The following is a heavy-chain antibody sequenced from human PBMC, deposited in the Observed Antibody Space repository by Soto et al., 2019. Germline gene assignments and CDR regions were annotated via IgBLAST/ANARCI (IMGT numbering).Heavy chain of an antibody. CDR1: GITVSSNY. CDR2: IYSGGST. D-gene: IGHD5-18*01. Sequence: EVQLVESGGGLIQPGGSLRLSCAASGITVSSNYMSWVRQAPGKGLEWVPVIYSGGSTYYADSVKGRFTIYRDNSKKTRYLKMNSLRAEYTAVYYCAREYSYGYYYYYGMDVWGQGTTVTVSS. J-gene: IGHJ6*02. V-gene: IGHV3-53*01. CDR3: AREYSYGYYYYYGMDV.